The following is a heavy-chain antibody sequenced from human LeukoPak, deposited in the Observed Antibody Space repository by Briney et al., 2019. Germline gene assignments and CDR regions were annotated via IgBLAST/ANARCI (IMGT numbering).Heavy chain of an antibody. CDR2: IYSGGST. J-gene: IGHJ5*02. D-gene: IGHD5-18*01. Sequence: GGSLRLSCAASGFTVSSNYMSWVRQAPGKGLEWVSVIYSGGSTYYADSVKGRFTISRDNAKNSLYLQMNSLRAEDTAAYYCAREGTEDTAMVDNWFDPWGQGTLVTVSS. V-gene: IGHV3-53*01. CDR1: GFTVSSNY. CDR3: AREGTEDTAMVDNWFDP.